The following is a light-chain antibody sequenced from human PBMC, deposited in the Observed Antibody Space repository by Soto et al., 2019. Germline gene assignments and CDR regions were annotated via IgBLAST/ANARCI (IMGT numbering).Light chain of an antibody. V-gene: IGKV3-20*01. Sequence: EIVLTQSPGTLSLSPGERVTLSCRASQSVTSSNLAWYQQKPGQAPSLLISGASTRATGIPARFIGSGSGTDFTLTISRLEPEDFAVYYCQQYDTSPLTFGGGTKVEI. CDR3: QQYDTSPLT. J-gene: IGKJ4*01. CDR1: QSVTSSN. CDR2: GAS.